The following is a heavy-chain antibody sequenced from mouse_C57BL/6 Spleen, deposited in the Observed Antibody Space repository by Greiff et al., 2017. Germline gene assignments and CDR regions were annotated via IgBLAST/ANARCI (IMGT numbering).Heavy chain of an antibody. CDR2: ISSGGSYT. Sequence: EVHLEESGGDLVKPGGSLKLSCAASGSTFSSYGLSWVRQTPDKRLWWVATISSGGSYTYYPDSVKGRCPISRDNAKNTLYLQMSSLKSEDTAMYYCARQDSIYYFDYWGQGTTLTVSS. CDR3: ARQDSIYYFDY. D-gene: IGHD2-5*01. V-gene: IGHV5-6*01. CDR1: GSTFSSYG. J-gene: IGHJ2*01.